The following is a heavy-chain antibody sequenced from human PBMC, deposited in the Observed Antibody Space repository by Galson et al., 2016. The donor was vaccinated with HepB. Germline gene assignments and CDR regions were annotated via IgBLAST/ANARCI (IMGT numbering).Heavy chain of an antibody. CDR2: ISDDGSTK. J-gene: IGHJ5*02. CDR3: AREGGYCRSTSCYSGFDP. D-gene: IGHD2-2*02. V-gene: IGHV3-30-3*01. Sequence: SLRLSCAASGFTFSNYAMHWVRQAPGKGLEWVALISDDGSTKYYGDSVKGRFTISRDSSKSTLYLQMTSLRTEDTAVYYCAREGGYCRSTSCYSGFDPWGQGNQVTVSS. CDR1: GFTFSNYA.